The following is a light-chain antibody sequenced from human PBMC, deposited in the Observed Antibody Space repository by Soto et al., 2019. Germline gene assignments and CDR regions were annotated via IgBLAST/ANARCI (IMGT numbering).Light chain of an antibody. J-gene: IGLJ2*01. Sequence: QSALTQPASVSGSPGPSVTISCTGTSSDIGAYKYVSWYQHHPGKSPRLLIYEVSNRPSGLSNRFSASKSGNTASLTISGLQAEDEADYFCCSYRSSSTLVFGGGTKLTVL. CDR2: EVS. V-gene: IGLV2-14*01. CDR3: CSYRSSSTLV. CDR1: SSDIGAYKY.